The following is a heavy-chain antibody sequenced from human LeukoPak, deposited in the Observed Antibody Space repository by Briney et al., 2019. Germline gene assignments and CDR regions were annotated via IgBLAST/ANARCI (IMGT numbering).Heavy chain of an antibody. D-gene: IGHD3-22*01. Sequence: PGGSLRLSCAGSGFTFSSYAMSWVRQAPGKGLEGVSGISGSGGSTHYADSVKGRFTISRDNSKNTLYLQMNSLRAEDTAVYHCAKGMFGYLRGLYWDFDLWGRGTLATVSS. CDR2: ISGSGGST. CDR1: GFTFSSYA. J-gene: IGHJ2*01. V-gene: IGHV3-23*01. CDR3: AKGMFGYLRGLYWDFDL.